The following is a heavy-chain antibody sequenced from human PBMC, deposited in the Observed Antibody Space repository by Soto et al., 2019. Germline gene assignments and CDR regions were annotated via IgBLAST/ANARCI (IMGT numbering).Heavy chain of an antibody. CDR1: GFTFSSYA. Sequence: QVQLVESGGGVVQPGRSLRLSCAASGFTFSSYAMHWVRQAPGKGLEWVAVISYDGSNKYYADSVKGRFTISRDNSTXTLYLKMNSLRAEDTAVYYCARGVDILTGYPDLYFWGQGTLVTVSS. CDR3: ARGVDILTGYPDLYF. D-gene: IGHD3-9*01. CDR2: ISYDGSNK. V-gene: IGHV3-30-3*01. J-gene: IGHJ4*02.